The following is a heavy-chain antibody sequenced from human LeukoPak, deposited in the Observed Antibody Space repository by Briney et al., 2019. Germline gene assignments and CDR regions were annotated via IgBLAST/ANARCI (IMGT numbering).Heavy chain of an antibody. CDR1: GGSISSSSYY. Sequence: SETLSLTCTVSGGSISSSSYYWGWIRQPPGKGLEWIGSIYYSVSTYYNPSLKSRVTISVDTSKNQFSLKLSSVTAADTAVYYCASLIAVADPRLDYWGQGTLVTVSS. V-gene: IGHV4-39*07. CDR3: ASLIAVADPRLDY. CDR2: IYYSVST. D-gene: IGHD6-19*01. J-gene: IGHJ4*02.